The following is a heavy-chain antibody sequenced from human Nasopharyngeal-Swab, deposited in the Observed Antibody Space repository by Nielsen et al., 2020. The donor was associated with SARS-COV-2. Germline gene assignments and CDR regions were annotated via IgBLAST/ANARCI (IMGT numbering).Heavy chain of an antibody. J-gene: IGHJ4*02. D-gene: IGHD1-26*01. V-gene: IGHV4-39*01. CDR2: IYYSGST. CDR3: AGMDGSYWDYYFDY. Sequence: PGKGLEWIGSIYYSGSTYYNPSLKSRVTISVDTSKNQFSLKLSSVTAADTAVYYCAGMDGSYWDYYFDYWGQGTLVTVSS.